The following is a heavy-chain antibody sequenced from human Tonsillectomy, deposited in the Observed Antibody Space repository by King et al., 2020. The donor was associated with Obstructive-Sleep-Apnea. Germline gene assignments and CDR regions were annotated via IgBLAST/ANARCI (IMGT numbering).Heavy chain of an antibody. CDR1: GFTFSSYW. D-gene: IGHD3-9*01. Sequence: VQLVESGGGLVQPGGSLRLSCAASGFTFSSYWMSWVRQAPGKGLEWVANIKQDGSEKYYVDSVKGRFTISRDNAKNSLYLQMNSLRAEDTAVYYCARDLRGLRYFDWLSSLASGSEDAFDIWGQGTMVTVSS. J-gene: IGHJ3*02. CDR3: ARDLRGLRYFDWLSSLASGSEDAFDI. V-gene: IGHV3-7*01. CDR2: IKQDGSEK.